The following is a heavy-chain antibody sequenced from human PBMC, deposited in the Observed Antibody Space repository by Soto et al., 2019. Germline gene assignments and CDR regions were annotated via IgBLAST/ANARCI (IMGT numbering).Heavy chain of an antibody. CDR2: IYYSGST. D-gene: IGHD2-15*01. J-gene: IGHJ6*03. Sequence: QVQLQESGPGLVKPSQTLSLTCTVSGGSISSGGYYWSWIRQHPGKGLEWIGYIYYSGSTYYNPSLKSRVTISVDTSKNQFSLKLSSVTAADTAVYYCAREYCSGGSCYYYRDVWGKGTTVTVSS. V-gene: IGHV4-31*03. CDR3: AREYCSGGSCYYYRDV. CDR1: GGSISSGGYY.